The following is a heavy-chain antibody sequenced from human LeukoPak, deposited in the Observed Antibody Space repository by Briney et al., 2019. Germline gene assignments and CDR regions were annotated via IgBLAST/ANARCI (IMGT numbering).Heavy chain of an antibody. CDR3: ARGSGYYGEDFEY. V-gene: IGHV4-34*01. Sequence: PSEALSLTCAIYSESFSGYFWSWIRQPPGKGLEWIGEINYSGSTNYNPSLKSRVTISVDTSKNQFSLKLSSVTAADTAVYYCARGSGYYGEDFEYWGQGTLVTVSS. CDR1: SESFSGYF. J-gene: IGHJ4*02. D-gene: IGHD3-22*01. CDR2: INYSGST.